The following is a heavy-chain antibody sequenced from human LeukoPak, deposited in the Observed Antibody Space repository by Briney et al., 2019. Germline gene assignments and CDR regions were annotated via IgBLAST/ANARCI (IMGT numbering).Heavy chain of an antibody. CDR2: IYPGDSDT. V-gene: IGHV5-51*01. J-gene: IGHJ4*02. Sequence: GESLKISCKGSGYSFTNYWIDWVRQMPGKGLEWMGIIYPGDSDTRYGPSFQGQVTISVDKSISTAYLQWSSLKASDTAMYYCARRDYNSGKNNWGQGTLVTVSS. D-gene: IGHD3-10*01. CDR3: ARRDYNSGKNN. CDR1: GYSFTNYW.